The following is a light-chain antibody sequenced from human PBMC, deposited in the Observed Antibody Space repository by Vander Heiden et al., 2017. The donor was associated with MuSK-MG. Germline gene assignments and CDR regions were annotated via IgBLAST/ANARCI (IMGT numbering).Light chain of an antibody. CDR3: ATWDGSLTA. J-gene: IGLJ2*01. V-gene: IGLV1-51*02. CDR2: ETN. Sequence: QFVLTQPPPLSAAPGQRVTISCPGSKSDIGNNFVSWYQHLPGTAPRLLIYETNKRPSGIPDRFSASKSGTSATLAIAGLRTGDEADYYCATWDGSLTAFGGGTKLTVL. CDR1: KSDIGNNF.